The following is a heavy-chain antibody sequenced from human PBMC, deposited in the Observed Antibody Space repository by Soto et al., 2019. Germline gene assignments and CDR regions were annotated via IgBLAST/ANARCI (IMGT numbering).Heavy chain of an antibody. Sequence: SGPTLVNPTQTLTLTCTFSGFSLSTSGVGVGWIRQPPGKALEWLALIYWNDDKRYSPSLKSRLTITKDTSKNQVVLTMTNMDPVDTAAYYCAHSELFYRFWSGYPPQDAFDIWGQGTMVTVSS. CDR2: IYWNDDK. V-gene: IGHV2-5*01. CDR1: GFSLSTSGVG. J-gene: IGHJ3*02. D-gene: IGHD3-3*01. CDR3: AHSELFYRFWSGYPPQDAFDI.